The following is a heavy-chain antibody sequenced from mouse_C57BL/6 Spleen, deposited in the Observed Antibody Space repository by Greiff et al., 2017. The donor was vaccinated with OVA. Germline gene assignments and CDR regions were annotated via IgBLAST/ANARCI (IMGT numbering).Heavy chain of an antibody. D-gene: IGHD1-1*01. Sequence: QVQLQQSGAELARPGASVKLSCKASGYTFTSYGISWVKQRTGQGLEWIGEIYPRSGNTYYSEKFKGKATLTADKSSSTAYMELRSLTSEDSAVYFCARSNVSLYGSSYDWYFDVWGTGTTVTVSS. CDR1: GYTFTSYG. J-gene: IGHJ1*03. CDR2: IYPRSGNT. V-gene: IGHV1-81*01. CDR3: ARSNVSLYGSSYDWYFDV.